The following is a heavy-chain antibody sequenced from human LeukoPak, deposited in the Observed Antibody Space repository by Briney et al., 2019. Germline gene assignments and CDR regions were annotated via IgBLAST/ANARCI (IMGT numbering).Heavy chain of an antibody. CDR3: ARVAFLGGYYSYYMDH. J-gene: IGHJ6*03. CDR1: ASTFSSYA. V-gene: IGHV1-69*05. CDR2: IIPIFGTA. D-gene: IGHD3-16*01. Sequence: SVKLSFKSSASTFSSYAISWVRHAPAQGLELMGMIIPIFGTANYAQKFKGRVTITTDDSTNTAYLEMSSLRSEDTAVYYCARVAFLGGYYSYYMDHWGKGTTVTVSS.